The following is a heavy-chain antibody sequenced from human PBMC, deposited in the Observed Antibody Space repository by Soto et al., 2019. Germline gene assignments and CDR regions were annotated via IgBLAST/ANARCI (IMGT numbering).Heavy chain of an antibody. CDR2: ISYDESNK. V-gene: IGHV3-30*18. CDR1: GFTFSSYG. D-gene: IGHD3-22*01. Sequence: GGSLRLSCAASGFTFSSYGMHWVRQAPGKGLEWVAVISYDESNKYYADSVKGRFTISRDNSKNTLYLQMNSLRAEDTAVYYCAKDHYYDSSGYLGYWGQGALVTVSS. J-gene: IGHJ4*02. CDR3: AKDHYYDSSGYLGY.